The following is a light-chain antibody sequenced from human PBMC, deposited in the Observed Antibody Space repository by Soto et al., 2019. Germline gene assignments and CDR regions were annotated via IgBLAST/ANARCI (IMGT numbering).Light chain of an antibody. V-gene: IGKV3-11*01. CDR2: DAS. Sequence: EIVMTQSPATLPVSPGARATLSGRASQSVSSYLAWYQQKPGQAPRVRIYDASNRATGIPARLSGSGSGTDFTLTISSLEPEDSAVYYCQQRSNWPLFGQGTRLEI. CDR3: QQRSNWPL. CDR1: QSVSSY. J-gene: IGKJ5*01.